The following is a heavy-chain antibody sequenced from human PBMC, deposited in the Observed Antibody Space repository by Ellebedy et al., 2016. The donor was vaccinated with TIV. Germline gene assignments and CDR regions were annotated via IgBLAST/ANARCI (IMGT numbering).Heavy chain of an antibody. J-gene: IGHJ4*02. D-gene: IGHD3-3*01. Sequence: GGSLRLXCAASGFTFSSYSMNWVRQAPGKGLEWVSSISSSSSYIYYADSVKGRFTISRDNAKNSLYLQMNSLRAEDTAVYYCARVYYDFWSGEGGADYWGQGTLVTVSS. CDR1: GFTFSSYS. V-gene: IGHV3-21*01. CDR2: ISSSSSYI. CDR3: ARVYYDFWSGEGGADY.